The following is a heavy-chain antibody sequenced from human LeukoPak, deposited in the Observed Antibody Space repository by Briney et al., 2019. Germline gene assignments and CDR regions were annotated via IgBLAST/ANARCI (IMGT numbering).Heavy chain of an antibody. V-gene: IGHV1-8*03. CDR3: AVGGLLWFGELVF. Sequence: ASVKVSCKASGYTFTGYYMHWVRQATGQGLEWMGWMNPNSGNTGYAQKFQGRVTITRNTSISTAYMELSSLRSEDTAVYYCAVGGLLWFGELVFWGQGTLVTVSS. CDR1: GYTFTGYY. D-gene: IGHD3-10*01. J-gene: IGHJ4*02. CDR2: MNPNSGNT.